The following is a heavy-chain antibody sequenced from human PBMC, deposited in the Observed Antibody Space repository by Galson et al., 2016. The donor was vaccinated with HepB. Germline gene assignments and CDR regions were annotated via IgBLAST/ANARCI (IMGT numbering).Heavy chain of an antibody. J-gene: IGHJ4*02. Sequence: SLRLSYAASGFTFSDYFMSWIRQTPGKGLEWVSYISGSSTYINYADSVKGRFTISRDNAKNSLYLQMNSLGVEDTAVYYCARDYRADPSYYFDYWGQGALVTVSS. D-gene: IGHD2-2*01. V-gene: IGHV3-11*06. CDR3: ARDYRADPSYYFDY. CDR1: GFTFSDYF. CDR2: ISGSSTYI.